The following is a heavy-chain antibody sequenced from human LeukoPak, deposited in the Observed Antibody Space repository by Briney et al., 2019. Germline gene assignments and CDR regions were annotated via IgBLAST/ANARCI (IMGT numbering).Heavy chain of an antibody. Sequence: ETLSLTCAVYGGSFSGYYWSWVRQAPGKGLEWVSFIYSDNTHYSDSVKGRFTISRDNSKSTMYLQMNSLRAEDTAVYYCARSPPRYDTRFFDYWGPGTLVTVSS. V-gene: IGHV3-53*01. CDR2: IYSDNT. CDR3: ARSPPRYDTRFFDY. CDR1: GGSFSGYY. D-gene: IGHD3-22*01. J-gene: IGHJ4*02.